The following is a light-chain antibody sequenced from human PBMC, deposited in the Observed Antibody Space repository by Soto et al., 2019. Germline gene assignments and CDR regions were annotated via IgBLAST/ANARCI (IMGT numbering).Light chain of an antibody. V-gene: IGKV1-5*03. CDR1: QSIGTW. CDR2: GAF. J-gene: IGKJ1*01. CDR3: QHYFGYLLT. Sequence: DIQMTQSPSTLSASVGDTVSITCWASQSIGTWLAWFQHKPGKAPQVVIYGAFGLESGVPPRFSGRGSGTEFTLTIDNLPPDDFATYYCQHYFGYLLTFGQGTKVEIK.